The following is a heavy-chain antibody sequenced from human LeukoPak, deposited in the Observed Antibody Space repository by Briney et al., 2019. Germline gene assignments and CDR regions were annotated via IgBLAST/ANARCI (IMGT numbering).Heavy chain of an antibody. D-gene: IGHD3-9*01. J-gene: IGHJ4*02. CDR2: ISSRSATI. V-gene: IGHV3-48*01. CDR3: AKDRFSVLTSTVDF. Sequence: GGSLRLSCAASGFTFSSYSMNWVRQAPGKGLEWVSYISSRSATIYYADSVKGRFTISRDNAKNTLHLQMNRLRAEDTALYYCAKDRFSVLTSTVDFWGQGTLVTVSS. CDR1: GFTFSSYS.